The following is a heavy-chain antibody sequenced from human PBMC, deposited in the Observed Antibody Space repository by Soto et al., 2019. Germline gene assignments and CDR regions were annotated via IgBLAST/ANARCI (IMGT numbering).Heavy chain of an antibody. J-gene: IGHJ4*02. Sequence: PSETLSLTCTVSGGSISTYYWSWIRQPPGKGLEWIGHIYYSGSTNYNPSLKSRVTISVDTSNNHFSLKLSSVTAADTAMYYCARSSPRVVSPWDYWGQGTLVTASS. CDR1: GGSISTYY. CDR2: IYYSGST. CDR3: ARSSPRVVSPWDY. D-gene: IGHD3-3*01. V-gene: IGHV4-59*01.